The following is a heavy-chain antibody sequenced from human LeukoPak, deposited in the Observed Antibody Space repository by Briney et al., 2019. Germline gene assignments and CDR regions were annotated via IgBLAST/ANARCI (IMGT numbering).Heavy chain of an antibody. V-gene: IGHV3-23*01. D-gene: IGHD1-26*01. CDR2: ISVSGGGT. CDR1: GFTFSGYA. J-gene: IGHJ6*02. Sequence: GGSLRLSCAASGFTFSGYAMNWVRQAPGKGLEWVSGISVSGGGTHYADSVTGRFTISRDNSKNTLYLQLNSLRAEDTAVFYCAKDRDSGSYSRGMDVWGQGTTFTVSS. CDR3: AKDRDSGSYSRGMDV.